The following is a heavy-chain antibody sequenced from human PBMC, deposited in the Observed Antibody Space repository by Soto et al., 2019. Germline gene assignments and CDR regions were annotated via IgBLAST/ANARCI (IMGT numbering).Heavy chain of an antibody. Sequence: QVQLQQWGAGLLKPSETLSLTCAVYGGSFSGYYWSWIRQPPGKGLEWIGEINHSGSTNYNPSLKSRVTISVDTSKNQFSLKLSSVTAADTAVYYCARESGSLVTSLFDYWGQGTLVTVSS. J-gene: IGHJ4*02. V-gene: IGHV4-34*01. CDR1: GGSFSGYY. CDR3: ARESGSLVTSLFDY. D-gene: IGHD2-21*02. CDR2: INHSGST.